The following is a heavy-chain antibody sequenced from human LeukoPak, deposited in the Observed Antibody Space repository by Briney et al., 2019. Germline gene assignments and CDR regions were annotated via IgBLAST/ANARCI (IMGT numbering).Heavy chain of an antibody. J-gene: IGHJ4*02. Sequence: GSLRLSCAASGFSFSFYGMHCVRQAPGRGLEWVAVISEDGTKKNYAESVKGRFTISRDNSNNTLYLQMNSLRAEDTAVYYCAKDRETTSSGTFGNWGQGTLVTVSS. CDR2: ISEDGTKK. D-gene: IGHD6-13*01. CDR1: GFSFSFYG. V-gene: IGHV3-30*18. CDR3: AKDRETTSSGTFGN.